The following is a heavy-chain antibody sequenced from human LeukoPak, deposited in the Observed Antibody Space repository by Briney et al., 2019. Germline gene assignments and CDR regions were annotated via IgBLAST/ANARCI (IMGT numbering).Heavy chain of an antibody. CDR2: ISPNSGGT. CDR1: GYTFTGYY. Sequence: ASVKVSCKASGYTFTGYYMHWVRQAPGQGLEWMGWISPNSGGTNYAQKFQGRVTMTRDTSISTAYMELSRLRSDDTAVYYCARADCSSTSCYSDAFDIWGQGTMVTVSS. J-gene: IGHJ3*02. D-gene: IGHD2-2*02. CDR3: ARADCSSTSCYSDAFDI. V-gene: IGHV1-2*02.